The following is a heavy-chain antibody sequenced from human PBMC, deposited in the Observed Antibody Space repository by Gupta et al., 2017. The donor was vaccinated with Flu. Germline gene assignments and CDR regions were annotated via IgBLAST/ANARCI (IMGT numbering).Heavy chain of an antibody. V-gene: IGHV3-11*01. CDR3: ARDHKAHCTFSDCSYRDS. Sequence: QVKLVESGGDLVKPGGSLRRICAASGFNFGHYYMSWIRRSPGKGLEWLAYISGNSTIIYYADSVRGRFTISRDNAASSLFLQMDNLRADDSAVYFCARDHKAHCTFSDCSYRDSWGQGAVVTVSS. CDR1: GFNFGHYY. J-gene: IGHJ5*01. D-gene: IGHD2-8*01. CDR2: ISGNSTII.